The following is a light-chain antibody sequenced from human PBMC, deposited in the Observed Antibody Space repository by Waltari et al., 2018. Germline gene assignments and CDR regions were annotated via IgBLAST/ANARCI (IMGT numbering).Light chain of an antibody. CDR2: KAS. V-gene: IGKV1-5*03. J-gene: IGKJ1*01. CDR1: QSISSG. Sequence: DIQMTQSPSTLSASVGDRVTIPCRASQSISSGLAGDQQKPGKAPKLLIYKASSLESGVPSRFSGSGSGTEFTLTISSLQPDDFATYYCQQYNSYSRTFGQGTKVEIK. CDR3: QQYNSYSRT.